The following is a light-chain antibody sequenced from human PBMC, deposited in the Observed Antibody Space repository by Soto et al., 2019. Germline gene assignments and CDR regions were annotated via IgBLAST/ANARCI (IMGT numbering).Light chain of an antibody. CDR1: QSVSSY. CDR2: DAS. V-gene: IGKV3-11*01. J-gene: IGKJ1*01. CDR3: QQSYSTLLT. Sequence: EIVLTQSPATLSLSPGERATLSCRASQSVSSYLAWYQQKPGQAPRLLIYDASNRATGIPARFSGSGSGTDFILSISSLQPEDFATYYCQQSYSTLLTFGQGTKVDIK.